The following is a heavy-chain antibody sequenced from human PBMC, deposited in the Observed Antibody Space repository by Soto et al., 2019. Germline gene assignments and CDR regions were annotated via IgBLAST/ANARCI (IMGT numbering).Heavy chain of an antibody. CDR2: IYHSGTT. D-gene: IGHD3-9*01. Sequence: PSETLSLTCVVSGDSISSRNWWRWVRQPPGKGLEWIGEIYHSGTTNYNPSLKSRVTISLDKSKNQFSLKLTSVTAADTALYFCARLKTYDILTAYDKPDYWGQGTLVTVSS. V-gene: IGHV4-4*02. J-gene: IGHJ4*02. CDR1: GDSISSRNW. CDR3: ARLKTYDILTAYDKPDY.